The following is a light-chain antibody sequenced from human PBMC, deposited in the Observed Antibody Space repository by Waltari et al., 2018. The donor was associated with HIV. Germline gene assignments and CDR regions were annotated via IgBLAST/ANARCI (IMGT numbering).Light chain of an antibody. Sequence: DIVMTQSPLSLPVTPGEPASVSCRSSQSLLYSNGYTYLDWYLQKPGQSPQLLIYLVSNRASGVPDRFSGSGSGSYFTLKISRVEAEDVGVYYCMQSLQTPYTFGQGTKLEIK. CDR2: LVS. V-gene: IGKV2-28*01. CDR1: QSLLYSNGYTY. J-gene: IGKJ2*01. CDR3: MQSLQTPYT.